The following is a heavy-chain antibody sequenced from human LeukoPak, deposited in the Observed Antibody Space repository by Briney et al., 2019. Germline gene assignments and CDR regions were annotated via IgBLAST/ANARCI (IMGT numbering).Heavy chain of an antibody. CDR3: ARGRYCSADICSGGDAFDI. J-gene: IGHJ3*02. V-gene: IGHV4-4*07. Sequence: PWETLSLTCTVSGGSINYYYWSWIRQPAGKGLEWIGGIYTRGSTNYNPSLKSRVTMSVDTSKNQFSLKLSSVTAADTAVYYCARGRYCSADICSGGDAFDIWGQGTMVSVSS. CDR2: IYTRGST. CDR1: GGSINYYY. D-gene: IGHD2-15*01.